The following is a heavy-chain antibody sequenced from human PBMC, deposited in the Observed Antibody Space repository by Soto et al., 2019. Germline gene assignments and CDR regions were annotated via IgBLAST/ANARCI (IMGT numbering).Heavy chain of an antibody. J-gene: IGHJ4*02. D-gene: IGHD6-19*01. CDR3: AREMSSGWYVFDY. Sequence: PSETLSLTCTVSGGSISSGGYYWSWIRQHPGKGLEWIGYIYYSGSTYYNPSLKSRVTMSVDTSKNQFSLKLSSVTAADTAVYYCAREMSSGWYVFDYWGQGTLVTVSS. CDR2: IYYSGST. CDR1: GGSISSGGYY. V-gene: IGHV4-31*03.